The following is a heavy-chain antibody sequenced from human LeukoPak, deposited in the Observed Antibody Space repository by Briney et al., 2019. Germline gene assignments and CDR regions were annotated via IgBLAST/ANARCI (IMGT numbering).Heavy chain of an antibody. Sequence: GGSLRLSCSASGXTFSNYAMSWVRQAPGKGLKWVSAISVIGGSTYYADSVRGRFTISRDNSKNTLYLQMNSLRAEDTAVYYCAAAYFGMDQYYYGMDVWGQGTTVTVSS. CDR2: ISVIGGST. CDR1: GXTFSNYA. D-gene: IGHD3-3*01. J-gene: IGHJ6*02. CDR3: AAAYFGMDQYYYGMDV. V-gene: IGHV3-23*01.